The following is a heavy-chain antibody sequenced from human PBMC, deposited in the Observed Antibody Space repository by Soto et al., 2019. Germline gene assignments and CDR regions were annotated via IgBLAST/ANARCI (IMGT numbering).Heavy chain of an antibody. CDR3: AKDLWGVVPKPPYYYGMDV. V-gene: IGHV3-30*18. J-gene: IGHJ6*02. CDR1: GFTFSSYG. CDR2: ISYDGSNK. Sequence: PGGSLRLSCAASGFTFSSYGMHWVRQAPGKGLEWVAVISYDGSNKYYADSVKGRFTISRDNSKNTLYLQMNSLRAEDTAVYYCAKDLWGVVPKPPYYYGMDVWGQGTTVTVSS. D-gene: IGHD2-2*01.